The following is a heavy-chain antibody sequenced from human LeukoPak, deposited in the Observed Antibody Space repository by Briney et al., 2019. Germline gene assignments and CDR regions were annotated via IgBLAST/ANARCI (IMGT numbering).Heavy chain of an antibody. Sequence: GGSLRLSCAASGFTFSSYSMNWVRQAPGKGLEWVSSISSSSSYIYYADSVKGRFTISRDNAKNSLYLQMNSLRAEDTAVYYCARDPSLDGPYYFDYWGQGTLVTVSS. D-gene: IGHD3-9*01. CDR2: ISSSSSYI. CDR1: GFTFSSYS. CDR3: ARDPSLDGPYYFDY. J-gene: IGHJ4*02. V-gene: IGHV3-21*01.